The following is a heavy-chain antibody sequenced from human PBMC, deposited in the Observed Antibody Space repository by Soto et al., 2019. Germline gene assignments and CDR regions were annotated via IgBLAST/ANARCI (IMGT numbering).Heavy chain of an antibody. CDR1: GFTFSSYA. CDR3: AKDLLGYCSSTSCYGRDY. D-gene: IGHD2-2*01. Sequence: GGSLRLSCAASGFTFSSYAMSWVRQAPGKGLEWVSAISGSGGSTYYADSVKGRFTISRDNSKNTLYLQMNSLRAEDTAVYYCAKDLLGYCSSTSCYGRDYWGQGTLVTVSS. V-gene: IGHV3-23*01. CDR2: ISGSGGST. J-gene: IGHJ4*02.